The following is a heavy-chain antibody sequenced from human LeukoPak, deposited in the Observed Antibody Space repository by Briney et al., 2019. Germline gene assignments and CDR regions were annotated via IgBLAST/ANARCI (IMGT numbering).Heavy chain of an antibody. V-gene: IGHV5-51*01. D-gene: IGHD3-22*01. Sequence: GESLKISCKGSGYSFTSYWIGWVRQMPGKGLEWMGIIYPGDSDTRYSPSFQGQVTISADKSISTAYLQWSSVKASDTAMYYCARHPVKYDSSGYYYGDYWGQGTLVTVSS. CDR3: ARHPVKYDSSGYYYGDY. J-gene: IGHJ4*02. CDR2: IYPGDSDT. CDR1: GYSFTSYW.